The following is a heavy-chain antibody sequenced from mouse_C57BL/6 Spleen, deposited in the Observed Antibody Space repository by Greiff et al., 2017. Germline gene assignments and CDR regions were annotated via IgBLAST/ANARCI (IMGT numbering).Heavy chain of an antibody. J-gene: IGHJ4*01. V-gene: IGHV1-9*01. CDR3: ARVYYDLYYAMDY. CDR1: GYTFTGYW. CDR2: ILPGSGST. Sequence: QVQLQQSGAELMKPGASVKLSCKATGYTFTGYWIEWVKQRPGHGLEWIGEILPGSGSTNYNEKFKGKATFTADTSSNTAYMQLSSLTTEHSAIYYCARVYYDLYYAMDYWGQGTSVTVAS. D-gene: IGHD2-4*01.